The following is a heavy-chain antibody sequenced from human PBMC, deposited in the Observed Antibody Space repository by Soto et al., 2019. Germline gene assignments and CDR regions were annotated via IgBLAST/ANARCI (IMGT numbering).Heavy chain of an antibody. D-gene: IGHD5-18*01. J-gene: IGHJ6*02. CDR1: GFTFSSYG. Sequence: GGSLRLSCAASGFTFSSYGMHWVRQAPGKGLEWVAVIWYDGSNKYYADSVKGRFTISRDNSKNTLYLQMNSLRAEDTAVYYCARDVDTAMVEPAYYYYGMDVWGQGTTVTVSS. CDR3: ARDVDTAMVEPAYYYYGMDV. CDR2: IWYDGSNK. V-gene: IGHV3-33*01.